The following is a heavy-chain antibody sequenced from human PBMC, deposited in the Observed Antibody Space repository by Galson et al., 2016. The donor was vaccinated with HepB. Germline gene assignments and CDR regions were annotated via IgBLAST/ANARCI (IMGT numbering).Heavy chain of an antibody. CDR2: ICYDGSNR. Sequence: SLRLSCAASGFTFNNYGMHWVRQAPGKGLEWVAVICYDGSNRYYVDSVKGRFTISRDNFKNTLFLQMNSLRAEDTAVYYCARGPPYYDYWSGYYGMDVWGQGTTVTVSS. J-gene: IGHJ6*02. CDR1: GFTFNNYG. D-gene: IGHD3-3*01. CDR3: ARGPPYYDYWSGYYGMDV. V-gene: IGHV3-33*01.